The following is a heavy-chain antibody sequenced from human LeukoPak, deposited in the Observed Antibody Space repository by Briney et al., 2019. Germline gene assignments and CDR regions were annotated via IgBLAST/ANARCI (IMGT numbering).Heavy chain of an antibody. Sequence: PGGSLRLSCAASGFTFSNYGMYWVRQAPGKGLEWVAVISSDETERYYADSVKRRFTISRDNSKNTVYLQMNTLRAEDTAVYYCVRVGTSEFGRNYWFDPWGQGTLVTVSS. CDR2: ISSDETER. V-gene: IGHV3-30*03. J-gene: IGHJ5*02. CDR1: GFTFSNYG. CDR3: VRVGTSEFGRNYWFDP. D-gene: IGHD7-27*01.